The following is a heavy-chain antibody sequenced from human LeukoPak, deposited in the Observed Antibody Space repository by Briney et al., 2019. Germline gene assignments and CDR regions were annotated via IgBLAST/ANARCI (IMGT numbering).Heavy chain of an antibody. J-gene: IGHJ4*02. V-gene: IGHV3-21*01. Sequence: PGGSLRLSCAASGFTFSSYTMNWVRQAPGKGLEWVSSISSSSTYIYYADSVEGRFTISRDNAENSLFLEMNSLRVEDTAVYYCARDLGTTMITSLGYWGQGTLVTVSS. CDR1: GFTFSSYT. CDR3: ARDLGTTMITSLGY. D-gene: IGHD3-22*01. CDR2: ISSSSTYI.